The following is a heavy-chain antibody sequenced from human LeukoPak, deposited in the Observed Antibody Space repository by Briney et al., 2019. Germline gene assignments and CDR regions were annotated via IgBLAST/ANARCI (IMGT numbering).Heavy chain of an antibody. CDR3: SRGSIENGSGWYIDY. CDR1: GFTFGVFA. CDR2: ARNRAYGGAT. D-gene: IGHD6-19*01. J-gene: IGHJ4*02. V-gene: IGHV3-49*04. Sequence: GRSLRLSSTTSGFTFGVFAVAWVRQAPGKGLEWVGFARNRAYGGATEYAASAKGRFTISRDDSRNIAYLQMDGLKTDDTAVYHCSRGSIENGSGWYIDYWGQGTLVTVSS.